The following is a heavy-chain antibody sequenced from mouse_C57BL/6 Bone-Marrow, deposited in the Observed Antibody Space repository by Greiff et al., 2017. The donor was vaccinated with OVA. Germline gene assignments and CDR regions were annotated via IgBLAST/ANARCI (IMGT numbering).Heavy chain of an antibody. CDR1: GYSITSGYY. V-gene: IGHV3-6*01. Sequence: EVKLMESGPGLVKPSQSLSLTCSVTGYSITSGYYWNWIRQFPGNKLEWMGYISYDGSNNYNPSLKNRISITRDTSKNQFFLKLNSVTTEDTATYYCARIYYDYDDAMDYWGQGTSVTVSS. D-gene: IGHD2-4*01. CDR3: ARIYYDYDDAMDY. CDR2: ISYDGSN. J-gene: IGHJ4*01.